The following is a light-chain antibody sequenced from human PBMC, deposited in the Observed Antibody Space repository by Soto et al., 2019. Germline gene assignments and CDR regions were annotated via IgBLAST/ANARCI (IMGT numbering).Light chain of an antibody. J-gene: IGKJ4*01. CDR2: GAS. V-gene: IGKV3-20*01. CDR3: QQYCCTPLT. CDR1: HGVSSNN. Sequence: EIVLTQSAGTLSVSPGESATLSCRASHGVSSNNVAWYQQKPGQAPRLLVYGASSRATGIPDRFSGSGSGTDFTLTISRLEPEDVAMYYCQQYCCTPLTFGGGTKVELK.